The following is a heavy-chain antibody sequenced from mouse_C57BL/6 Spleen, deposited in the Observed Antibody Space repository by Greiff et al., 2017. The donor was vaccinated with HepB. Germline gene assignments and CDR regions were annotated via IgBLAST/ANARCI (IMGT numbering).Heavy chain of an antibody. J-gene: IGHJ1*03. Sequence: EVKLVESGGGLVQPKGSLKLSCAASGFTFNTYAMHWVRQAPGKGLEWVARIRSKSSNYATYYADSVKDRFTISRDDSQSMLYLQMNNLKTEDTAMYYCVMGDYYGSSYRYFDVWGTGTTVTVSS. V-gene: IGHV10-3*01. CDR2: IRSKSSNYAT. CDR3: VMGDYYGSSYRYFDV. CDR1: GFTFNTYA. D-gene: IGHD1-1*01.